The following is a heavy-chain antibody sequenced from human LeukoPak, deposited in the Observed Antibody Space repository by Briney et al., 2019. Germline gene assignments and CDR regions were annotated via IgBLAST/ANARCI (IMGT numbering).Heavy chain of an antibody. D-gene: IGHD4-17*01. CDR2: IYHSGNT. V-gene: IGHV4-38-2*02. CDR3: ARVETVTIDY. CDR1: GYSISSGYY. Sequence: SETLSLTRTVSGYSISSGYYWGWIRQPPGKGLEWIGSIYHSGNTYYNPSLKSRVTISVDTSKNQFPLKLSSVTAADTAVYYCARVETVTIDYWGQGTLVTVSS. J-gene: IGHJ4*02.